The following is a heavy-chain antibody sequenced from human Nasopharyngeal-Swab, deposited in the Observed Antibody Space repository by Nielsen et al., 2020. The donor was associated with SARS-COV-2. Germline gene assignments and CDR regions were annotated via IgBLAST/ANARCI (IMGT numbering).Heavy chain of an antibody. J-gene: IGHJ4*02. CDR1: GFTFSNYW. CDR2: INSDGSST. CDR3: ARDVVTAIPYFDY. V-gene: IGHV3-74*01. D-gene: IGHD2-21*02. Sequence: GESLRLSCAASGFTFSNYWMHWVRQAPGKGLVWVSRINSDGSSTSYADCVKGRFTISRENAKNTLYLQMNSLTAEDTAVYYCARDVVTAIPYFDYWGQGTLVTVSS.